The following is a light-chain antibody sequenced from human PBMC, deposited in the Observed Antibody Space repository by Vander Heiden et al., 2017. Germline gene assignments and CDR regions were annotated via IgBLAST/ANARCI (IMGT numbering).Light chain of an antibody. V-gene: IGKV1-12*01. CDR3: KQANSFPRT. CDR1: QGISSW. J-gene: IGKJ1*01. CDR2: AAS. Sequence: QMTQCPPSVSATGGDRVAITGRASQGISSWLAWYQQEPGKAAKRLIYAASSLQSGVPSRCSGSGSGADFTLIISSMQPEDFATEDCKQANSFPRTFGQGTRVEIK.